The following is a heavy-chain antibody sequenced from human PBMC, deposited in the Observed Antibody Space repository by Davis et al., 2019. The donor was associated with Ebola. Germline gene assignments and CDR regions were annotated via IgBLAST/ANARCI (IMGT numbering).Heavy chain of an antibody. CDR3: ARGRGSSWPIDY. J-gene: IGHJ4*02. CDR1: GYTFTSYD. CDR2: MNPNSGNT. Sequence: ASVKVSCKASGYTFTSYDINWVRQATGQGLEWMGWMNPNSGNTGYAQKFQGRVTITRNTSISTAYMELSSLRSEDTAVYYCARGRGSSWPIDYWGQGTLVTVSS. D-gene: IGHD6-13*01. V-gene: IGHV1-8*03.